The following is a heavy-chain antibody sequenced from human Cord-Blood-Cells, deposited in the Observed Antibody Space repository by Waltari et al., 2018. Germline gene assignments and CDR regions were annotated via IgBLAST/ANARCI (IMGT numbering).Heavy chain of an antibody. CDR2: ISGSGGST. CDR1: GFTFSSYA. D-gene: IGHD6-13*01. J-gene: IGHJ3*02. Sequence: EVQLLESGGGLVQPGGSLRLSCAASGFTFSSYAMSRVRQAPGKGLEWGAAISGSGGSTYYADSVKGRFTISRDNSKNTLYLQMNSLRAEDTAVYYCAKDWGIAAAGTAFDIWGQGTMVTVSS. CDR3: AKDWGIAAAGTAFDI. V-gene: IGHV3-23*01.